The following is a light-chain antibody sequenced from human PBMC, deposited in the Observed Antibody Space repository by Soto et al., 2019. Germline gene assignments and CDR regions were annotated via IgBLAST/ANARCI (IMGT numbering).Light chain of an antibody. J-gene: IGLJ3*02. Sequence: QSALTQPASVSGSPGQSITISCTGTSSDVGRYNYVSWYQQLPGKAPKLMIYEVTDRPSGVSNRFSGSKSGNTASLTFSGLQAEDEADYFCSSYTSSSTGVFGGGTQLTVL. V-gene: IGLV2-14*01. CDR1: SSDVGRYNY. CDR3: SSYTSSSTGV. CDR2: EVT.